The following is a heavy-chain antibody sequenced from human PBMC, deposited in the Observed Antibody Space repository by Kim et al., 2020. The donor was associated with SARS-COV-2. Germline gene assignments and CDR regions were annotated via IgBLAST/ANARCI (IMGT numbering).Heavy chain of an antibody. Sequence: GGSLRLSCAASGFTFSSYDMHWVRQATGKGLEWVSAIGTAGDTYYPGSVKGRFTISRENAKNSLYLQMNSLRAGDTAVYYCARGNTISYYYYMDVWGKGTTVTVS. CDR3: ARGNTISYYYYMDV. J-gene: IGHJ6*03. D-gene: IGHD3-3*01. V-gene: IGHV3-13*01. CDR2: IGTAGDT. CDR1: GFTFSSYD.